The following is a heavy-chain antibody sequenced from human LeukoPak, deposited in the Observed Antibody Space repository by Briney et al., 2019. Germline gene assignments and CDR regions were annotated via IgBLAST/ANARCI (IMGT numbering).Heavy chain of an antibody. CDR3: VKDSGSYFAFVDY. J-gene: IGHJ4*02. V-gene: IGHV3-43D*03. Sequence: PGGSLRLSCAASGFTFDDYAMHWVRQAPGKVLEWVSLISWNGGSTYYADSVKGRFTISRDNSKNSLYLQMNNLRVEDTALYFCVKDSGSYFAFVDYWGQGTLVTVSS. CDR2: ISWNGGST. CDR1: GFTFDDYA. D-gene: IGHD1-26*01.